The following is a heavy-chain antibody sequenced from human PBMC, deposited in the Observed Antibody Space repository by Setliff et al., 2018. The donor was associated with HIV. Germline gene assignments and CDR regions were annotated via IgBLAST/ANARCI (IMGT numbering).Heavy chain of an antibody. J-gene: IGHJ6*02. V-gene: IGHV3-23*01. D-gene: IGHD2-15*01. Sequence: PGGSLRLSCAASGFTFSSYAMSWVRQAPGRGLEWVSAINGGGDSTYYADSVKGRFTISRDNSKNTLHLQMNSLRADDTAVYYCARRGVCSGGKCPSHAMDVWCQGTTVTVSS. CDR1: GFTFSSYA. CDR3: ARRGVCSGGKCPSHAMDV. CDR2: INGGGDST.